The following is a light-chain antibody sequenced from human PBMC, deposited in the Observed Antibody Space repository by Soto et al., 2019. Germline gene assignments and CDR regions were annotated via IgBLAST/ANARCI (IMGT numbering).Light chain of an antibody. J-gene: IGKJ1*01. Sequence: EIVMTQSPATLSVSPGERATLSCGASQSVSSNLAWYQQKPGQAPRLLIYGASTRATGIPTRFSGRGSGTEFTLPISRLQSDDFALYFCQQYHDWPPWTFGQGTKVEVK. CDR2: GAS. V-gene: IGKV3-15*01. CDR3: QQYHDWPPWT. CDR1: QSVSSN.